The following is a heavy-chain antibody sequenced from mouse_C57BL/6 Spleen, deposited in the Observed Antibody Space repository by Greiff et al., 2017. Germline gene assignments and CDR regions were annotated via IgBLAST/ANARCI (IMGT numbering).Heavy chain of an antibody. J-gene: IGHJ4*01. Sequence: EVQRVESGAELVKPGASVKLSCTASGFNIKDYYMHWVKQRTEQGLEWIGRIDPEDGETKYAPKFQGKATITADTSSNTAYLQLSSLTSEDTAVYYCARPAGTSYYYAMDYWGQGTSVTVSS. D-gene: IGHD4-1*01. CDR1: GFNIKDYY. V-gene: IGHV14-2*01. CDR2: IDPEDGET. CDR3: ARPAGTSYYYAMDY.